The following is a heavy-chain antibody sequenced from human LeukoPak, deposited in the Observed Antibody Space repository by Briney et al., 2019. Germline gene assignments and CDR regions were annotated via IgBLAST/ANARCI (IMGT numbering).Heavy chain of an antibody. D-gene: IGHD6-25*01. CDR2: INPNSGGR. J-gene: IGHJ6*02. V-gene: IGHV1-2*02. CDR3: ARRAVYYYYGMDV. Sequence: ASVNVSFKASGYTFIGYYIHWVRQAPGQGLEWMGWINPNSGGREYAQKFQGRVTMTRDTSINTAYMELSRLESDDTAVYYCARRAVYYYYGMDVWGQGTTVAVSS. CDR1: GYTFIGYY.